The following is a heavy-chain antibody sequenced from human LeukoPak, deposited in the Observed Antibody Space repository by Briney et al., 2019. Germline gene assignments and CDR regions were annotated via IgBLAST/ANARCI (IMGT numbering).Heavy chain of an antibody. CDR2: IYYSGRT. D-gene: IGHD3-16*01. CDR3: ARDSTMQLGAFDF. V-gene: IGHV4-59*11. CDR1: GGSISSHY. J-gene: IGHJ3*01. Sequence: PSETLSLTCSVSGGSISSHYWSWIRQPPGKGLEWIGYIYYSGRTNYSPSLKSRVTISVDTSRNKFSLKLTSVTAADTAVYYCARDSTMQLGAFDFWGQGTMVTVSS.